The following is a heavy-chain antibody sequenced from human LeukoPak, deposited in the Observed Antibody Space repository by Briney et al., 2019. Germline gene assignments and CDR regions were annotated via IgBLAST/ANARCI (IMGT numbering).Heavy chain of an antibody. CDR2: INPYSGGT. CDR1: GYTFTDYY. V-gene: IGHV1-2*02. Sequence: ASVKVSCKASGYTFTDYYIHWVRQAPGQGLEWMGWINPYSGGTNYAEKFQGRVTMTRDTSITTAYMELSSLRSDDTAIYYCATLRRSGWYIGDWGQGTLVTVS. CDR3: ATLRRSGWYIGD. J-gene: IGHJ4*02. D-gene: IGHD6-19*01.